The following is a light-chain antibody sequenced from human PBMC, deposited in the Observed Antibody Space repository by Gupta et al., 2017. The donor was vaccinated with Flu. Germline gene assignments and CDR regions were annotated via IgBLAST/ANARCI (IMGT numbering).Light chain of an antibody. J-gene: IGLJ1*01. Sequence: QSVLTQSPSASATPMQRVTISCSGSSANIGRDHVNWYQQLPGTAPKRLILTTNQRPSGVTDRLSGSKAGNYASPPTRGPQSEDEADDYCGASDDILNGEVFGTGTKVTVL. CDR1: SANIGRDH. CDR2: TTN. V-gene: IGLV1-44*01. CDR3: GASDDILNGEV.